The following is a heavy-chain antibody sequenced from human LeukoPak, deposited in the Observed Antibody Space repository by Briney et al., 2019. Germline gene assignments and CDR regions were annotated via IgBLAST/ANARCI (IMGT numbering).Heavy chain of an antibody. CDR1: GFTFNTFG. Sequence: GGSLRLSCAASGFTFNTFGMHWVRQAPGQGLEWVAAIWFDGSVKHYSDAVKGRFTISRDSSLSTLYLQMNSLRVEDTAVYYCAKDTAVQFLEPAFWGQGTLVTVSS. CDR2: IWFDGSVK. J-gene: IGHJ4*02. V-gene: IGHV3-33*06. CDR3: AKDTAVQFLEPAF. D-gene: IGHD3-3*01.